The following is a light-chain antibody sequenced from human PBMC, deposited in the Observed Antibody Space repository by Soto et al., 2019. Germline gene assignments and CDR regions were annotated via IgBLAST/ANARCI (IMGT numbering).Light chain of an antibody. J-gene: IGKJ3*01. V-gene: IGKV1-33*01. Sequence: DIQMTQSPSSLSASVGDRVTITCQASQDISNYLNWYQQKPGKAPKLLIYDASNLETGVPSRFSGSVSGTDFTITIISLQPEDSATYYCQRIGTFGPGTKVDIK. CDR1: QDISNY. CDR2: DAS. CDR3: QRIGT.